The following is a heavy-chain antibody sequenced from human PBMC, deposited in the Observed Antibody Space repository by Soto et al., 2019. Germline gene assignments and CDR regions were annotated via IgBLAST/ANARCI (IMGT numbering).Heavy chain of an antibody. J-gene: IGHJ4*02. CDR2: ISGGGGTT. CDR3: AKVRGTVTTPPDY. Sequence: EVQLLESGGGLVQPGGSLRLSCAASGFIFSTNAMTWVRQAPGKGLEWVSVISGGGGTTYYADSVKGRFTISRDNSKNTLFLQMDSLRAEDTAVYYCAKVRGTVTTPPDYWGQGTLVTVSS. V-gene: IGHV3-23*01. D-gene: IGHD4-17*01. CDR1: GFIFSTNA.